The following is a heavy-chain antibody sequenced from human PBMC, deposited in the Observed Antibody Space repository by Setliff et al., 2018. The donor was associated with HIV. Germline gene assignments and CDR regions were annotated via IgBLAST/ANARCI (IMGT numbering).Heavy chain of an antibody. J-gene: IGHJ4*02. CDR2: ISGSGASI. CDR1: GFSFSDYA. Sequence: PGGSLRLSCVASGFSFSDYAMGWVRQAPGKGLEWVSVISGSGASIHYADSAKGRFIISRDNSKNTLYLQMISLRADDTAVYYCAKSLLVAGNDYWGQGTLVTVSS. CDR3: AKSLLVAGNDY. V-gene: IGHV3-23*01. D-gene: IGHD2-8*02.